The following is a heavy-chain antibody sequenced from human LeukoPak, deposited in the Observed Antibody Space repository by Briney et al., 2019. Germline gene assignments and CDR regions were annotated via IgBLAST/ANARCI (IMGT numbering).Heavy chain of an antibody. Sequence: PSQTLSLTCTVSGGSISSGGYYWSWIRQHPGKGLEWIGYIYYSGSTYYNPSLKSRVTISVDTSKNQFSLKLSSVTAADTAAYYCAREYYDILTGEFAFDIWGQGSMVTVSS. V-gene: IGHV4-31*03. J-gene: IGHJ3*02. CDR1: GGSISSGGYY. CDR2: IYYSGST. CDR3: AREYYDILTGEFAFDI. D-gene: IGHD3-9*01.